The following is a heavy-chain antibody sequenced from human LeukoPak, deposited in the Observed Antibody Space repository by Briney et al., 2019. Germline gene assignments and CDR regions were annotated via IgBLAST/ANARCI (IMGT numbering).Heavy chain of an antibody. CDR2: IYSGGST. V-gene: IGHV3-66*04. D-gene: IGHD3-10*01. CDR1: GITVSTNY. Sequence: GGSLTLSCAASGITVSTNYMSWVRQAPGKGLEWVSVIYSGGSTYYADSVKGRFTISRDNSKNTLYLQMNSLRAEDTAVYYCARHTLRGVSYFGYWGQGTLVTVSS. J-gene: IGHJ4*02. CDR3: ARHTLRGVSYFGY.